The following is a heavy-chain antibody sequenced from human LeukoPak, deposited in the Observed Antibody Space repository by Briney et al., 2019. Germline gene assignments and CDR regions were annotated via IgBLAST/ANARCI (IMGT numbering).Heavy chain of an antibody. D-gene: IGHD3-3*01. CDR3: ARFLEWLQFDY. V-gene: IGHV4-31*03. Sequence: SETLSLTCTVSGGSISSGGYYWSWIRQHPGKGLEWIGYIYYSGSTYYNPSLKSRVTISVDTSKNQFSLKLSSVTAADTAVYYCARFLEWLQFDYWGQGTLATVSS. CDR1: GGSISSGGYY. CDR2: IYYSGST. J-gene: IGHJ4*02.